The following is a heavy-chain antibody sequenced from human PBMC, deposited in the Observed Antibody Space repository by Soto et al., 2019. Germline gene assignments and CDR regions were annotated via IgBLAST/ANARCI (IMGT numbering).Heavy chain of an antibody. CDR2: ISSRGGST. Sequence: GGSLRLSCAASGFTFSSYWMHWVRQAPGKGLVWVSAISSRGGSTYYADSVKGRFTISRDNSKNTLYLQLNSLGAEDTAIYYCTASRRGSSSWFFFDYWGQGAQVTVSS. D-gene: IGHD6-13*01. V-gene: IGHV3-23*01. J-gene: IGHJ4*02. CDR1: GFTFSSYW. CDR3: TASRRGSSSWFFFDY.